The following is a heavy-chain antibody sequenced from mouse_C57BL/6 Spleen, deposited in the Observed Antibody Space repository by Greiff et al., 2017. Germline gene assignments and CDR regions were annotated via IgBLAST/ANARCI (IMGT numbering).Heavy chain of an antibody. J-gene: IGHJ2*01. CDR3: ARALYGSFDY. D-gene: IGHD1-1*01. V-gene: IGHV7-1*01. CDR2: SRNKANDYTT. Sequence: EVKLMESGGGLVQSGRSLRLSCATSGFTFSDFYMEWVRQAPGKGLEWIAASRNKANDYTTEYSASVKGRFIVSRDTSQSILYLQMNALRAEDTAIYYCARALYGSFDYWGQGTTLTVSS. CDR1: GFTFSDFY.